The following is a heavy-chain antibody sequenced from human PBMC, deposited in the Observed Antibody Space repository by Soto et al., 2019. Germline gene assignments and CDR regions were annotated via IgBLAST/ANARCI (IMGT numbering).Heavy chain of an antibody. J-gene: IGHJ6*02. D-gene: IGHD3-9*01. CDR1: GGSISSGGYY. Sequence: LSLTCTVSGGSISSGGYYWSWIRQHPGKGLEWIGYIYYSGSTYYNPSLKSRVTISVDTSKNQFSLKLSSVTAADTAVYYCARDTYYDILTGFPDYGMDVWGQGTTVTVSS. CDR2: IYYSGST. V-gene: IGHV4-31*03. CDR3: ARDTYYDILTGFPDYGMDV.